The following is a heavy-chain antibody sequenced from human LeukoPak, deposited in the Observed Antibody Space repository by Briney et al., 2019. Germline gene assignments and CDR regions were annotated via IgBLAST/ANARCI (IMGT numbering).Heavy chain of an antibody. CDR1: GFTFSSYA. CDR2: ISGSGDNT. V-gene: IGHV3-23*01. CDR3: ARVKNKGVEGAFDI. J-gene: IGHJ3*02. Sequence: GGSLRLSCAASGFTFSSYAMSWVRQVPGKGLEWVSVISGSGDNTYYADSVKGRFTISRDNSKNTLYLQMNSLRAEDTAVYYCARVKNKGVEGAFDIWGQGTMVTVSS.